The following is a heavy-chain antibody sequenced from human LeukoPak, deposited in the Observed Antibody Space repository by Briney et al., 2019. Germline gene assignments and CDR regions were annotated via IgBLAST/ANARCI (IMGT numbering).Heavy chain of an antibody. CDR2: IIPIFGTA. CDR1: GNSISNYA. Sequence: GASVKVSCKASGNSISNYAVSWVRQAPGQGFEWMGGIIPIFGTADYAQKFQGRVTITADQSTSTTYMALSSLKSEDTATYYYYGLHFWGQGTTVSVSS. CDR3: YGLHF. V-gene: IGHV1-69*13. D-gene: IGHD3-22*01. J-gene: IGHJ6*02.